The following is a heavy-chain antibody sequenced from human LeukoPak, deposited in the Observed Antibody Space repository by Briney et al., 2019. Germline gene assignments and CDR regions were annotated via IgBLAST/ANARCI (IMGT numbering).Heavy chain of an antibody. Sequence: SETLSLTCGVYGGSFSGYYWSWSRQPPGKGLEWIGEINHSGSTNYNPSLRSRVTISVNTSKNQFSLKLSSVTAADTAVYYCSRGPASSLPYYCYYGMDVWGQGTTVTVSS. CDR2: INHSGST. CDR3: SRGPASSLPYYCYYGMDV. D-gene: IGHD6-13*01. V-gene: IGHV4-34*01. J-gene: IGHJ6*02. CDR1: GGSFSGYY.